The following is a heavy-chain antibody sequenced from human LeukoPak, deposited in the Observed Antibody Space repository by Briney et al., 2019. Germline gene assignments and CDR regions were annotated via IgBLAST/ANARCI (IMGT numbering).Heavy chain of an antibody. J-gene: IGHJ5*02. CDR1: GYGSTNYG. Sequence: PWASVKVSCKASGYGSTNYGISWVRQAPGQGLEWMGWISAYNGNTNYAQKLQGRVTMTTDTSTSTAYMELRSLRSDDTAVYYCARGGGGYGDYGDWFDPWGQGTLVTVSS. CDR2: ISAYNGNT. CDR3: ARGGGGYGDYGDWFDP. D-gene: IGHD4-17*01. V-gene: IGHV1-18*01.